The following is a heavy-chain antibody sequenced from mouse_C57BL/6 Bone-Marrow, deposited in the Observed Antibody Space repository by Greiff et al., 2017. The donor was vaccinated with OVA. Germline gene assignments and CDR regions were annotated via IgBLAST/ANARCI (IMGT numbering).Heavy chain of an antibody. V-gene: IGHV1-82*01. CDR2: IYPGDGDT. CDR3: ARGGDYDWFAY. J-gene: IGHJ3*01. CDR1: GYAFSSSW. D-gene: IGHD2-3*01. Sequence: VQLQQSGPELVKPGASVKISCKASGYAFSSSWMNWVKQRPGKGLEWIGRIYPGDGDTNYNGKFKGKATLTADKSSSTAYMHLSSLTSEDSAVYFCARGGDYDWFAYWGQGTLVTVSA.